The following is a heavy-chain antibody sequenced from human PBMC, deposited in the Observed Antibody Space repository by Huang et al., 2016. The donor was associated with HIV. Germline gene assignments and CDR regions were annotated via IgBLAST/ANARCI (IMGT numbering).Heavy chain of an antibody. V-gene: IGHV2-5*02. CDR1: GFSLNTSGVG. CDR2: IYWDDDK. J-gene: IGHJ4*02. Sequence: QITLKESGPTLVKPTQTLTLACTFSGFSLNTSGVGVAWIRQPPGKALEWLALIYWDDDKRYRPSLKSRLTISKDPSNNQVVLTMTHMDPVDTASYFCAHIGDIFAAYSPEYFDYWGQGALVTVSS. D-gene: IGHD2-15*01. CDR3: AHIGDIFAAYSPEYFDY.